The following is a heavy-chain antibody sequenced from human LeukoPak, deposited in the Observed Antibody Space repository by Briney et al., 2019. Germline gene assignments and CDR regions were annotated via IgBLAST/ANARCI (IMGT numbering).Heavy chain of an antibody. CDR2: IYYTGST. J-gene: IGHJ5*02. CDR1: GDSISSTTYY. CDR3: SRGGYIYGGHNWFDP. D-gene: IGHD5-18*01. Sequence: SETLSLTCTVSGDSISSTTYYWGWIRQPPGKGLEWIGSIYYTGSTYYNPSLKSRVTISVDTSKNQFSLKLSSVTAADTAVYYCSRGGYIYGGHNWFDPWGQGTLVTVSS. V-gene: IGHV4-39*07.